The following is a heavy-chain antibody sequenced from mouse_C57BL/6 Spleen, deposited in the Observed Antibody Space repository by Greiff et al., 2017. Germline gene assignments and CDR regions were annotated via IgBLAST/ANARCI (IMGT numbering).Heavy chain of an antibody. CDR1: GYTFTSYD. Sequence: QVQLKESGPELVKPGASVKLSCKASGYTFTSYDINWVKPRPGQGLEWIGWIYPRDGSTKYNEKFKCKATLTVDTSSSTAYMELHSLTSEDSAVYFCADYYGSSYGWYFDVWGTGTTVTVSS. CDR3: ADYYGSSYGWYFDV. D-gene: IGHD1-1*01. V-gene: IGHV1-85*01. J-gene: IGHJ1*03. CDR2: IYPRDGST.